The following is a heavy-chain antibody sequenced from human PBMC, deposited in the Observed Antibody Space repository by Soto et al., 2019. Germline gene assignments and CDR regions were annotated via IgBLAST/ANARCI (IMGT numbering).Heavy chain of an antibody. CDR3: ARGPNVLRYFDWSFDY. CDR1: GFTCSSYA. J-gene: IGHJ4*02. CDR2: ISYDGSNK. Sequence: GGSLRLSCVASGFTCSSYAMHWVRQAPGKGLEWVAVISYDGSNKYYADSVKGRFTISRDNSKNTLYLQMNSLRAEDTAVYYCARGPNVLRYFDWSFDYWRQGTLVIVSS. V-gene: IGHV3-30-3*01. D-gene: IGHD3-9*01.